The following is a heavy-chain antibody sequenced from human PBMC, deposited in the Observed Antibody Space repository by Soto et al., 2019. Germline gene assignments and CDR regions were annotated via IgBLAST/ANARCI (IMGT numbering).Heavy chain of an antibody. Sequence: QVQLVQSGAEVKKPGASVKVSCKASGYTFTSYAMHWVRQAPGQRLEWMGWINAGNGNTKYSQKFQGRVTITRDTSASTADMELSSLRSEDTAVYYWARVWVEGSGYYYYYWGQGTLVTVSS. CDR2: INAGNGNT. J-gene: IGHJ4*02. D-gene: IGHD3-22*01. CDR1: GYTFTSYA. CDR3: ARVWVEGSGYYYYY. V-gene: IGHV1-3*01.